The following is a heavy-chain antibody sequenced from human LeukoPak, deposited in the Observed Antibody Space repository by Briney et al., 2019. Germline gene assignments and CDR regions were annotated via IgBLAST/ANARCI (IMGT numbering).Heavy chain of an antibody. CDR2: IIPIFGTA. D-gene: IGHD3-22*01. J-gene: IGHJ4*02. Sequence: GASVKVSCKASGGTFSSYAISWVRLAPGQGLEWMGGIIPIFGTANYAQKFQGRVTITTDESTSTAYMELSSLRSEATAVYYCARAVGDYYDSSGYHYWGQGTLVTVSS. CDR1: GGTFSSYA. CDR3: ARAVGDYYDSSGYHY. V-gene: IGHV1-69*05.